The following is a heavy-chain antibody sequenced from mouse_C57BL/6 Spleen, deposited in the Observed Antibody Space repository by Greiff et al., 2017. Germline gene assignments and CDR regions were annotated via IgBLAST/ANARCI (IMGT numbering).Heavy chain of an antibody. V-gene: IGHV1-61*01. Sequence: QVQLQQPGAELVRPGSSVKLSCKASGYTFTSYWMDWVKQRPGQGLEWIGNIYPSDSETHYNQKFKDKATLTVDKSSSTAYMQLSSLTSEDSAVYYCARSEDYGSSSWFAYWGQGTLVTVSA. CDR2: IYPSDSET. CDR1: GYTFTSYW. J-gene: IGHJ3*01. CDR3: ARSEDYGSSSWFAY. D-gene: IGHD1-1*01.